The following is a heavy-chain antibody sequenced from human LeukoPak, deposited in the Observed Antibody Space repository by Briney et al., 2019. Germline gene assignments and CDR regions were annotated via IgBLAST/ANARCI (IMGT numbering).Heavy chain of an antibody. CDR2: INLNSGGT. Sequence: GASVKVSCKTSGFTFTGYYMHWVRQAPGQGLEWMGWINLNSGGTNYAQKFQGRVTMTRDTSISTAYMELSSLTSDDTAVYFCARDRVTTNTPDFDYWGQGTLVTVSS. D-gene: IGHD4-17*01. V-gene: IGHV1-2*02. J-gene: IGHJ4*02. CDR3: ARDRVTTNTPDFDY. CDR1: GFTFTGYY.